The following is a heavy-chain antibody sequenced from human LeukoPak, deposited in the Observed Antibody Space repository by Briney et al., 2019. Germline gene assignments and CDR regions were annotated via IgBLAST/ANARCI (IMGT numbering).Heavy chain of an antibody. Sequence: SETLSLTCTVSGGSISSYYWSWIRQPPGKGLEWIGYIYYSGSTNYNPSLKSRVTISVDTSKNQFSLKLSSVTAADTAVYYCARENIVVVPAANMYYYYGMDVWGQGTTVTVSS. CDR3: ARENIVVVPAANMYYYYGMDV. J-gene: IGHJ6*02. D-gene: IGHD2-2*01. CDR1: GGSISSYY. V-gene: IGHV4-59*01. CDR2: IYYSGST.